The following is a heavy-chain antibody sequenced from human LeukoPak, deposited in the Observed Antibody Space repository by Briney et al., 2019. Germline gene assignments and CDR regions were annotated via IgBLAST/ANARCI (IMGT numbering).Heavy chain of an antibody. J-gene: IGHJ4*02. CDR1: GFTFSSYG. V-gene: IGHV3-30*02. CDR3: ANDWRAYCGADCYSYFDY. D-gene: IGHD2-21*02. Sequence: GGSLRLSCTASGFTFSSYGMHCVRQAPGKGLEWVAFIRYDGSKKYADSVKGRFTISRDNSKNTLYLQMNSLRAEDTAVYYCANDWRAYCGADCYSYFDYWGQGTLVTVSS. CDR2: IRYDGSKK.